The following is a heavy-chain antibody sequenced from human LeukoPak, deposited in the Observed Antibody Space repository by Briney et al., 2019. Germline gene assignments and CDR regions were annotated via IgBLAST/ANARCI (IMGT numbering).Heavy chain of an antibody. CDR3: ARDNGDYWFDY. CDR1: GYTFTGYY. V-gene: IGHV1-2*02. CDR2: INPNSGGT. D-gene: IGHD4-17*01. Sequence: ASVKVSCKASGYTFTGYYMHWVRQAPGQGLEWMGWINPNSGGTNYAQRFQGRVTMTRDTSISTAYMELTRLRSDDTAVYYCARDNGDYWFDYWGQGTLVTVSS. J-gene: IGHJ4*02.